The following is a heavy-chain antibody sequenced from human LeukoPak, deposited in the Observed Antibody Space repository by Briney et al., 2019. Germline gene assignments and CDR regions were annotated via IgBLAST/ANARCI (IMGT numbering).Heavy chain of an antibody. D-gene: IGHD3-9*01. CDR2: ISSSSSYI. CDR1: GFTFSSYS. V-gene: IGHV3-21*01. CDR3: ASGDILTGYKYYFDY. J-gene: IGHJ4*02. Sequence: GGSLGLSCAASGFTFSSYSMNWVRQAPGKGLEWVSSISSSSSYIYYADSVKGRFTVSRDNAKNSLYLQMNSLRAEDTAVYYCASGDILTGYKYYFDYWGQGTLVTVSS.